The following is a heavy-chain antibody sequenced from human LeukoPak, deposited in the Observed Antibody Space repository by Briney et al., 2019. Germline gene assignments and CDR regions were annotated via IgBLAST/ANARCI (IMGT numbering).Heavy chain of an antibody. Sequence: GGSLRLSCAASGFSFSSYWMHWVRQAPGKGLVGVSRINSDGSSTSYADSVKGRFTISRDTAKNTLYLQMNSLRAEDTAVYYCAREEPYSYGWTDVWGKGTTVTVSS. J-gene: IGHJ6*04. CDR2: INSDGSST. V-gene: IGHV3-74*01. CDR3: AREEPYSYGWTDV. D-gene: IGHD5-18*01. CDR1: GFSFSSYW.